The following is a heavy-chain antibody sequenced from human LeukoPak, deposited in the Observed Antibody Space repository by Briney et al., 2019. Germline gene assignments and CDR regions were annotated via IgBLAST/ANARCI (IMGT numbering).Heavy chain of an antibody. CDR3: ARGRTPIAAAGTPYFDY. CDR1: GGSFSGYY. V-gene: IGHV4-34*01. Sequence: PSETLSLTCAVYGGSFSGYYWSWIRQPPGKGLEWSGEINHSGSTNYNPPLKSRVNISLDTSKNQFSRKLSSVTAADTAVYYCARGRTPIAAAGTPYFDYWGQGTLVTVSS. CDR2: INHSGST. J-gene: IGHJ4*02. D-gene: IGHD6-13*01.